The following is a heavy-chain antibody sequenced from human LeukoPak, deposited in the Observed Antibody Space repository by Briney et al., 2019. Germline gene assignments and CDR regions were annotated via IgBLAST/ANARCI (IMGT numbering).Heavy chain of an antibody. CDR1: GFTFSNYA. CDR3: AKDGGSSCYSPIDY. CDR2: ISGSGDNT. J-gene: IGHJ4*02. D-gene: IGHD2-15*01. V-gene: IGHV3-23*01. Sequence: GGSLRLSCAVSGFTFSNYAMSWVRQAPGKGPEWVSVISGSGDNTYYTGSVKGRFTISRDNSRNTLYLQMNSLRAEDTAVYYCAKDGGSSCYSPIDYWGQGALVTVSS.